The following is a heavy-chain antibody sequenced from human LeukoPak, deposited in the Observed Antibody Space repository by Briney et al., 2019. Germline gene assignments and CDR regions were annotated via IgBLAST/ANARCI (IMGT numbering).Heavy chain of an antibody. V-gene: IGHV4-4*02. Sequence: ASGTLSLTCAVSGGSISSDNWWSWVRPPPGKGLEWIGEIYHSGSTNYNPSLQSRVTISVDTSKNQFSLKLSSVTAADTAVYYCASQWPSDYWGQGTLVTVSS. CDR3: ASQWPSDY. D-gene: IGHD6-19*01. J-gene: IGHJ4*02. CDR1: GGSISSDNW. CDR2: IYHSGST.